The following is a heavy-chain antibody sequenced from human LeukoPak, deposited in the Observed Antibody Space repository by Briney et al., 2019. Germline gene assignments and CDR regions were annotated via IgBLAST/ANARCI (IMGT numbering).Heavy chain of an antibody. V-gene: IGHV3-7*03. D-gene: IGHD6-13*01. Sequence: GGSLRLSCTASGFTFSSYWMGWVRQAPGKRLEWVANMNIDGSEKYYADSAKGRFTISRDNAMNSLYLQMNSLRAEDTAIYYCARSLPYGTTWYGRSDFWGQGTLVTVSS. J-gene: IGHJ4*02. CDR2: MNIDGSEK. CDR3: ARSLPYGTTWYGRSDF. CDR1: GFTFSSYW.